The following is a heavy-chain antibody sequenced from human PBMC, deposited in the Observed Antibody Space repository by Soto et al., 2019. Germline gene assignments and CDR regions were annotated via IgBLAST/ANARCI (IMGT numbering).Heavy chain of an antibody. CDR2: IYWDDDK. D-gene: IGHD4-17*01. V-gene: IGHV2-5*02. Sequence: QITLKESGPTLVKPTQTLTLTCTFSGFSLTTSGVGVGWIRQPPGKALEWLALIYWDDDKRYSPSLKSRLTVLMDTSKDQVVLTLTNMDPADTAAYFCAHRTTTVPLWFDPWGQVTLVTVSS. J-gene: IGHJ5*02. CDR1: GFSLTTSGVG. CDR3: AHRTTTVPLWFDP.